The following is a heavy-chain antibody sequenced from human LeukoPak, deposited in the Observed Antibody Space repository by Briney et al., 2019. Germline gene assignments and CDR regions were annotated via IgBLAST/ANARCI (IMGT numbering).Heavy chain of an antibody. J-gene: IGHJ4*02. CDR3: VRESEYYFDHSASFDY. CDR1: GFTFTAYL. V-gene: IGHV3-30-3*01. CDR2: MSSDGNAM. D-gene: IGHD3-22*01. Sequence: GGSLRLSCAASGFTFTAYLIHWVRQAPGKGLEWVAVMSSDGNAMFYADSVKGRFTISRDDSKNTLYLQMNSLRAEDTAVYYCVRESEYYFDHSASFDYWGQGTLVTVSS.